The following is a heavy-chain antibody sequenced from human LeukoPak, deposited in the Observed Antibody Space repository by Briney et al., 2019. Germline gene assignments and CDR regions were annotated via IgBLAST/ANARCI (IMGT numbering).Heavy chain of an antibody. J-gene: IGHJ3*02. D-gene: IGHD1-26*01. CDR1: GFTFSDSF. CDR3: AREGEALGGAFDI. Sequence: ASMKVSCKASGFTFSDSFLHWVRQAPGQGFDWMGWINLDSGGTNYAEKFQGRVTMTRDTSISTAYLEVRRLRSDDTAVYYCAREGEALGGAFDIWGQGTMVTVSA. CDR2: INLDSGGT. V-gene: IGHV1-2*02.